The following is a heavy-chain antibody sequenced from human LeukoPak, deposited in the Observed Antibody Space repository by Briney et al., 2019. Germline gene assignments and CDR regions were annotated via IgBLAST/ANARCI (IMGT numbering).Heavy chain of an antibody. J-gene: IGHJ3*02. Sequence: GGSLRLSCAASGFTFSSYAMHWVRQAPGKGLEYVSAISSNGGSTYYANSVKGRFTISRDNSKNTLYLQMGSLRAEDMAVYYCARVAVAGTGSNTFDIWGQGTMVTVPS. V-gene: IGHV3-64*01. CDR3: ARVAVAGTGSNTFDI. CDR2: ISSNGGST. CDR1: GFTFSSYA. D-gene: IGHD6-19*01.